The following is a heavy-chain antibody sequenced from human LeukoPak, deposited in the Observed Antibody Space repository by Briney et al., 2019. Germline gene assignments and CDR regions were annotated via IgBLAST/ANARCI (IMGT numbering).Heavy chain of an antibody. D-gene: IGHD3/OR15-3a*01. CDR2: VYYSGSA. J-gene: IGHJ4*02. Sequence: KSSETLSLTCTVSGVSISNSTYYWGWIRQPPGKGLEWVGTVYYSGSAYYNPSLKSRVTISVDTSKNQFSLKLRSVTAADTAVYYCARRIFGLYYFDYWGQGSLVTVSS. V-gene: IGHV4-39*01. CDR3: ARRIFGLYYFDY. CDR1: GVSISNSTYY.